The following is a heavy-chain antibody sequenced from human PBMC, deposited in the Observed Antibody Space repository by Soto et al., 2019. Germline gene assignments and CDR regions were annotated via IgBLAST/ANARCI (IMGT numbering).Heavy chain of an antibody. CDR1: GGTFSSYA. CDR3: ASSRRQMINLFDY. J-gene: IGHJ4*02. Sequence: SVKVSCKASGGTFSSYAISWVRQAPGQGLAWMGGIIPIFGTANYAQKFQGRVTITADESTSTAYMELSSLRSEDTAVYYCASSRRQMINLFDYWGQGTLVTVSS. V-gene: IGHV1-69*13. D-gene: IGHD3-16*01. CDR2: IIPIFGTA.